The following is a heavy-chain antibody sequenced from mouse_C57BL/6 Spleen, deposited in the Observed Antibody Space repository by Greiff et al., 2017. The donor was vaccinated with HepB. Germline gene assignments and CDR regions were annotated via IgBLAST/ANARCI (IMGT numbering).Heavy chain of an antibody. CDR1: GFSLTSYG. CDR2: IWSDGST. V-gene: IGHV2-6-1*01. Sequence: VQRVESGPGLVAPSQSLSITCTVSGFSLTSYGVHWVRQPPGKGLEWLVVIWSDGSTTYNSALKSRLSISKDNSKSQVFLKMNSLQTDDTAMYYCARQRYDYDAYYAMDYWGQGTSVTVSS. D-gene: IGHD2-4*01. J-gene: IGHJ4*01. CDR3: ARQRYDYDAYYAMDY.